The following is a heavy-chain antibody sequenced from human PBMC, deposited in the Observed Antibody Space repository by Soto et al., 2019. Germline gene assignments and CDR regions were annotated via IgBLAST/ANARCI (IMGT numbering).Heavy chain of an antibody. D-gene: IGHD3-22*01. CDR3: TTDPIFLRITMKVVVNRDDIDV. J-gene: IGHJ6*02. Sequence: PGGSLRLSCAASGFTFRNAWMSWVRQAPGKGLEWLGRIQSKADGGATDYAAPVKGRFTISRDDSKNTLYLQMNSLKTEDTDVYYCTTDPIFLRITMKVVVNRDDIDVCGQGTTVTVYS. V-gene: IGHV3-15*01. CDR2: IQSKADGGAT. CDR1: GFTFRNAW.